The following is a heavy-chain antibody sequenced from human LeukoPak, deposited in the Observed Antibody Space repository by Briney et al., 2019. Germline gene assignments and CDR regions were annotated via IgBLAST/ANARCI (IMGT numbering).Heavy chain of an antibody. J-gene: IGHJ6*03. CDR3: TRDPVVQAASYYYYMDV. D-gene: IGHD2-2*01. V-gene: IGHV3-49*04. CDR1: GFTFGDYA. Sequence: SLRLSCTASGFTFGDYAMSWVRQAPGKGLEWVGFIRSKAYGGTTEYAASVKGRFTISRDDSKSIAYLQRNSLRTEDTAVYYCTRDPVVQAASYYYYMDVWGKGTTVTVSS. CDR2: IRSKAYGGTT.